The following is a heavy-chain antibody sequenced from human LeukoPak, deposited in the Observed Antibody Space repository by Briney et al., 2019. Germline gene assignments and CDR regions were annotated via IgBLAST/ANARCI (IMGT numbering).Heavy chain of an antibody. Sequence: GGSLRLSCAASGFTFSNAWMSWVRQAPGKGLEWVGRFKSKTDGGTTDYAAPVKGRFTISRDDSKNTLYLQMNSLKTEDTAVYYCTTDGRGSYNPPHYYYYYMDVWGKGTTVTVSS. V-gene: IGHV3-15*01. D-gene: IGHD1-26*01. CDR1: GFTFSNAW. J-gene: IGHJ6*03. CDR2: FKSKTDGGTT. CDR3: TTDGRGSYNPPHYYYYYMDV.